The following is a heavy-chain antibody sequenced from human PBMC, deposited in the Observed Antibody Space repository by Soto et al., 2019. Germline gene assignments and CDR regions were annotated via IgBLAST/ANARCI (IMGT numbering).Heavy chain of an antibody. CDR1: GSSFHNYA. J-gene: IGHJ3*02. Sequence: GGSLRLSCAASGSSFHNYAMGWVRQAPGKGLEWVSAISGSGGSTYYADSVKGRFTISRDNSKNTLYLQMNSLRAEDTAVYYCAKATVTVNAFDIWGKGTMVTVSS. CDR2: ISGSGGST. CDR3: AKATVTVNAFDI. D-gene: IGHD4-17*01. V-gene: IGHV3-23*01.